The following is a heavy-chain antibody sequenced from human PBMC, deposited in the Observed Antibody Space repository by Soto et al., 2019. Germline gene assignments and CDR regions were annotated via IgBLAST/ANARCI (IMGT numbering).Heavy chain of an antibody. CDR3: AKDRTRYCSGGSCYRGVDY. J-gene: IGHJ4*02. CDR2: ISGSGGST. V-gene: IGHV3-23*01. D-gene: IGHD2-15*01. CDR1: GFTFSSYA. Sequence: GRSLRLSCAASGFTFSSYAMSWVRQAPGKGLEWVSAISGSGGSTYYADSVKGRFTISRDNSKNTLYLQMNSLRAEDTAVYYCAKDRTRYCSGGSCYRGVDYWGQGTLVTVSS.